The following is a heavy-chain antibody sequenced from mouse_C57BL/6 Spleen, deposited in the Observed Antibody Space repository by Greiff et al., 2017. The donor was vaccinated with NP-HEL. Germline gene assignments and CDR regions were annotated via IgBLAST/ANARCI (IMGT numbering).Heavy chain of an antibody. CDR2: IRNKTNGYTT. J-gene: IGHJ2*01. D-gene: IGHD2-2*01. CDR3: ARLYGYGFDY. Sequence: EVQVVESGGGLVQPGGSLSLSCAASGFTFTDYYMSWVRQPPGKALEWLGFIRNKTNGYTTEYSASVKGRFTISRDNSQSILYLQMNALRTEDSATYYCARLYGYGFDYWGQGTTLTVSS. CDR1: GFTFTDYY. V-gene: IGHV7-3*01.